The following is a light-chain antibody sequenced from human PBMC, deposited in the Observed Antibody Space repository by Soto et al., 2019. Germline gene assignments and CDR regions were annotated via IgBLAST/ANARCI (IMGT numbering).Light chain of an antibody. CDR2: EVS. Sequence: ALTQPASVSGSPGQSITISCPGTSSDVGGYNYVSWYQQHPGKAPKLMIYEVSNRPSGVSNRFSGSKSGNTASLTISGLQAEDEADYYCSSYTSGSTLVFGTGTKVTVL. CDR3: SSYTSGSTLV. V-gene: IGLV2-14*01. J-gene: IGLJ1*01. CDR1: SSDVGGYNY.